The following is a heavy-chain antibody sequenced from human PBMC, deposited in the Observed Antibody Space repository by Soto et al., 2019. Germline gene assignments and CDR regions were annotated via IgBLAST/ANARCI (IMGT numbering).Heavy chain of an antibody. CDR2: INHSGST. V-gene: IGHV4-34*01. CDR3: ARKPRGTITMVRGGARYNRFDP. D-gene: IGHD3-10*01. CDR1: GGSFSGYY. Sequence: PSETLSLTCAVYGGSFSGYYWSWIRQPPWKGLEWIGEINHSGSTNYNPSLKSRVTISVDTSKDQFSLKLSAVTDADTAVYYCARKPRGTITMVRGGARYNRFDPWGQGTLVTVSS. J-gene: IGHJ5*02.